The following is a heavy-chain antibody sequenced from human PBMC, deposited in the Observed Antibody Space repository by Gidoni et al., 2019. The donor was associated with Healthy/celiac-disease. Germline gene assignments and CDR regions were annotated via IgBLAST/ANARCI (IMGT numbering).Heavy chain of an antibody. CDR1: GFTFSSYA. Sequence: EVQLVESGGGLVQPGGSLRLSCSASGFTFSSYAMHWVRQAPGKGLEYVSAISSNGGRTYYADSVKGRFTISRDNSKNTLYLQMSSLRAEDTAVYYCVKDTSYYYYGMDVWGKGTTVTVSS. CDR3: VKDTSYYYYGMDV. CDR2: ISSNGGRT. J-gene: IGHJ6*04. V-gene: IGHV3-64D*08.